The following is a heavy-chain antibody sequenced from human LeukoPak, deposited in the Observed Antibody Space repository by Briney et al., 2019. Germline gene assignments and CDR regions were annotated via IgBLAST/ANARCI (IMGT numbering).Heavy chain of an antibody. CDR3: ARGGWLERGIYY. V-gene: IGHV1-8*01. CDR2: MNPNSGNT. CDR1: GYTFMSYD. D-gene: IGHD6-19*01. J-gene: IGHJ4*02. Sequence: GASVKVSCKASGYTFMSYDINWVRQATGQGLEWMGWMNPNSGNTGYAQKFQGRVTMTRNTSISTAYMELSSLRSEDTAVYYCARGGWLERGIYYWGQGTLVTVSS.